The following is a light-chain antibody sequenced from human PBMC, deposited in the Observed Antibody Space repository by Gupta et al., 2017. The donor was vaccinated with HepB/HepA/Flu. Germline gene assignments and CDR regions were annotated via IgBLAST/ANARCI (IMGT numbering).Light chain of an antibody. CDR1: QSVSN. V-gene: IGKV3-15*01. Sequence: EIVMTQSPATLSVSPGERATLFCRASQSVSNLAWYQQEPGQAPRLLIYGASTRDTGIPARFSGSGCGTEFTLTISSRQSEDFAVYYCQQYDKWPSWTFGQGTKVEIK. CDR3: QQYDKWPSWT. J-gene: IGKJ1*01. CDR2: GAS.